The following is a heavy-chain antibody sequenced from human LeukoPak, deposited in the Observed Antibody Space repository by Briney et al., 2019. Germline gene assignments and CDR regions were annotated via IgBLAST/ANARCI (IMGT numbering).Heavy chain of an antibody. V-gene: IGHV1-18*01. CDR1: GYTFTSYA. D-gene: IGHD1-26*01. CDR2: ISAYNGDT. Sequence: GASVKVSCKASGYTFTSYAMHWVRQAPGQGLAWMGWISAYNGDTNYAQKFQGRVTMTTDTSTSTAYMELRSLRSDDTAVYYCARDSGTYSYFDYWGQGALVTVSS. J-gene: IGHJ4*02. CDR3: ARDSGTYSYFDY.